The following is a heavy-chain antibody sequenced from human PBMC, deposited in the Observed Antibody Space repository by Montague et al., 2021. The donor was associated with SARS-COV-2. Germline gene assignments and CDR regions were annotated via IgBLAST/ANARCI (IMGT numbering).Heavy chain of an antibody. CDR1: GFSLSTSGMC. D-gene: IGHD3-9*01. CDR3: ARRTYDILTGYDYGMDV. Sequence: PALVKPTQTLTLTCTFSGFSLSTSGMCVSWIRQPPGKALEWLARIDWHDDKYYSTSLKTRLTISKDTSKNQVVLTMTNMDPVDTATYYCARRTYDILTGYDYGMDVWGQGTTVTVSS. CDR2: IDWHDDK. V-gene: IGHV2-70*11. J-gene: IGHJ6*02.